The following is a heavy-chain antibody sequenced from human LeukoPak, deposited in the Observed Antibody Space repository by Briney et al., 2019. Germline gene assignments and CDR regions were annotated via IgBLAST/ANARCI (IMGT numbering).Heavy chain of an antibody. D-gene: IGHD2-15*01. CDR1: GGSISSYY. CDR2: IYYSGST. CDR3: AREGAIYCSGGSCYFLDY. Sequence: SETLSLTCTVSGGSISSYYWSWIRQPPGKGLEWIGYIYYSGSTNYNPSLKSRVTISVDTSKNQFSLKLSSVTAADTAVYCCAREGAIYCSGGSCYFLDYWGQGTLVTVSS. J-gene: IGHJ4*02. V-gene: IGHV4-59*01.